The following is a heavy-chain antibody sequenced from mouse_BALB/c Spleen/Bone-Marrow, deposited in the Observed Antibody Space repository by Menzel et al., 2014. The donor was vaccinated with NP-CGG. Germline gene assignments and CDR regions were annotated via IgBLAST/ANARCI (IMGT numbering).Heavy chain of an antibody. CDR3: ARDKGRVFFDY. J-gene: IGHJ2*01. CDR2: IRNKANGYTT. V-gene: IGHV7-3*02. Sequence: EVKVEESGGGLVQPGGSLRLSCATSGFTFTDYYMNWVRQPPGKALEWLGFIRNKANGYTTEYSASVKGRFTISRDNSQNILYLQMNTLRAEDSATYYCARDKGRVFFDYWGQGTPLTVSS. CDR1: GFTFTDYY.